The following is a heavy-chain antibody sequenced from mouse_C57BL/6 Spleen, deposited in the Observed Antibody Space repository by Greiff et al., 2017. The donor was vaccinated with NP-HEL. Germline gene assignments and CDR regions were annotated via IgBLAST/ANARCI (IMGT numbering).Heavy chain of an antibody. CDR1: GYTFTSYW. Sequence: QVQLQQPGAELVRPGSSVKLSCKASGYTFTSYWMHWVKQRPIPCLDWIGNINPSDSETHYNQKFKDKATLTVDKSSSTAYRQLSSLTSEDSAVYYWARAGYYVDYWGQGTTLTVSS. J-gene: IGHJ2*01. CDR2: INPSDSET. D-gene: IGHD3-3*01. CDR3: ARAGYYVDY. V-gene: IGHV1-52*01.